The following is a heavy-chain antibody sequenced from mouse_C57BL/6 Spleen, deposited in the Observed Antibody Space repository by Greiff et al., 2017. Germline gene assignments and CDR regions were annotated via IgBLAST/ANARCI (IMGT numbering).Heavy chain of an antibody. Sequence: EVQLVESGGGLVKPGGSLKLSCAASGFTFSSYAMSWVRQTPEKRLEWVATISDGGSYTYYPDNVKGRFTISRDNAKNNLYLQMSHLKSEDTAMYYCARGYDYGFDYWGQGTTLTVSS. CDR3: ARGYDYGFDY. CDR1: GFTFSSYA. D-gene: IGHD2-4*01. V-gene: IGHV5-4*01. CDR2: ISDGGSYT. J-gene: IGHJ2*01.